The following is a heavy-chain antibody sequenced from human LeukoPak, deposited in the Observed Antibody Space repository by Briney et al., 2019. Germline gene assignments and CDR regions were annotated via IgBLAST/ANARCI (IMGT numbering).Heavy chain of an antibody. J-gene: IGHJ4*02. D-gene: IGHD3/OR15-3a*01. CDR1: GFXLSSHA. CDR3: VRRTGTYFDY. CDR2: ISYNGGST. Sequence: GVSLRLFCSASGFXLSSHAMHWVRQAPGKALEYVSAISYNGGSTYYANSVKDRYTISRDNSKNTLYLQMSSLRPEDTAVFYCVRRTGTYFDYWGQGTLVTVSS. V-gene: IGHV3-64D*09.